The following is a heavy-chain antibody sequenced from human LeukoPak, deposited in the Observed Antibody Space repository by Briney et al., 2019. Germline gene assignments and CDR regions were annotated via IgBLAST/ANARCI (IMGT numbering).Heavy chain of an antibody. V-gene: IGHV3-64*01. CDR1: GFTFSSYA. CDR2: ISSNGGST. J-gene: IGHJ4*02. Sequence: GGSLRLSCAASGFTFSSYAMHWVRQAPGKGLEYVSAISSNGGSTYYANSVKGRFTISRDNSKNTLYLQMGSLRAEDMAVYYCARGGLLRFDYWGQGTLVTVSS. CDR3: ARGGLLRFDY. D-gene: IGHD2-15*01.